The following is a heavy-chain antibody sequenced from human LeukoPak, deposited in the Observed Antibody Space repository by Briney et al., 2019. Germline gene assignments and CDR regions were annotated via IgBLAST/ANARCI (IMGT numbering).Heavy chain of an antibody. J-gene: IGHJ6*02. CDR3: ARVSSTSPYFYGLDV. D-gene: IGHD2-21*01. CDR1: EFTFNHYA. Sequence: GGSLRLSCAASEFTFNHYAMSWVRQAPGKGLEWVSVIYSAGSTYYADSVKGRFTISRDKSKKILFLQMNSLRVEDTAVYYCARVSSTSPYFYGLDVWGQGTTVTVSS. CDR2: IYSAGST. V-gene: IGHV3-53*01.